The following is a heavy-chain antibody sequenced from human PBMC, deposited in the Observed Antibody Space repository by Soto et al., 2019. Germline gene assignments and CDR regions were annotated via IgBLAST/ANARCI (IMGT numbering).Heavy chain of an antibody. Sequence: QVQLVQSGAEVRKPGASVKISCKASGYTFTSYAIHWLRQAPGQRLEWMGWINGGAGDTRYSVNFQGRLTFTRDTAAATAFMDLSSLSSADTAVYYCARSPPRMAAETRLDPWGQGTRVTVSS. CDR3: ARSPPRMAAETRLDP. CDR1: GYTFTSYA. D-gene: IGHD1-1*01. J-gene: IGHJ5*02. V-gene: IGHV1-3*01. CDR2: INGGAGDT.